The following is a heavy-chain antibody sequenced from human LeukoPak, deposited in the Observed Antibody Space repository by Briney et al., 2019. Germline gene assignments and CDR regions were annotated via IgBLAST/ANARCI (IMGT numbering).Heavy chain of an antibody. D-gene: IGHD1-26*01. CDR3: AKDVGKWESLHFFDY. J-gene: IGHJ4*02. CDR2: ISYDGSNK. V-gene: IGHV3-30*18. CDR1: GFTFSSCG. Sequence: GGSLGLSCAASGFTFSSCGMHWVRQAPGKGLEWVAVISYDGSNKYYADSVKGRFTISRDNSKNTLYLQMNSLRAEDTAVYYCAKDVGKWESLHFFDYWGQGTLVTVSS.